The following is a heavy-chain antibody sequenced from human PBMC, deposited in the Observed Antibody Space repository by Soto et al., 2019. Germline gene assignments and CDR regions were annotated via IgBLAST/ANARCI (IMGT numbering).Heavy chain of an antibody. J-gene: IGHJ4*02. CDR2: ISAYNGNT. D-gene: IGHD4-17*01. Sequence: QVQLVQSGAEVKKPGASVKVSCKASGYTFTSYGITCVRQAPGQGLEWMGWISAYNGNTNYAQKLQGRVNMTTDTSKSTAYMELRSLRSDDTSVYYCARDWETTVTTQPDYWGQGTLVTVSS. V-gene: IGHV1-18*01. CDR1: GYTFTSYG. CDR3: ARDWETTVTTQPDY.